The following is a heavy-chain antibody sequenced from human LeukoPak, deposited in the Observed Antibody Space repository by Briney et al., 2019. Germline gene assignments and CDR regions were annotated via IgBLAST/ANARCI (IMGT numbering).Heavy chain of an antibody. V-gene: IGHV3-53*01. CDR2: IYSGGST. Sequence: GGSLRLSCAASGFTVSSNYMSWVRQAPGKGLEWVSVIYSGGSTYYADSVKGRFTISRDNSKNTLYLQMNSLRAEDTAVYYCARDVPLGGMRAFDIWGQGTMVTVSS. J-gene: IGHJ3*02. D-gene: IGHD3-16*01. CDR3: ARDVPLGGMRAFDI. CDR1: GFTVSSNY.